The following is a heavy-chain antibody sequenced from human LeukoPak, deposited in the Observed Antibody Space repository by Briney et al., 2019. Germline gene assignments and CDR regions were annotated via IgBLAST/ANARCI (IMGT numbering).Heavy chain of an antibody. Sequence: GGSLRLSCAASGFTFSSYAMSWVRQAPRKGLEWVSAISGSGGSTYYADSVKGRFTISRDNSKNTLYLQMNSLRAEDTAVYYCAKARVIVATIDYGMDVWGQGTTVTVSS. CDR1: GFTFSSYA. CDR3: AKARVIVATIDYGMDV. D-gene: IGHD5-12*01. V-gene: IGHV3-23*01. J-gene: IGHJ6*02. CDR2: ISGSGGST.